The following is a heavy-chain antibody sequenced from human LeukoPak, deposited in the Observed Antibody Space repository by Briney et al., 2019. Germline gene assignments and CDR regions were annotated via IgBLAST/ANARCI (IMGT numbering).Heavy chain of an antibody. D-gene: IGHD3-22*01. CDR3: ATQSGYSEYFQH. CDR2: ISGSGGST. CDR1: GFTFSSYA. V-gene: IGHV3-23*01. Sequence: GGSLRLSCAASGFTFSSYAMSWVRQAPGKELEWVSAISGSGGSTYYADSVKGRFTISRDNSKNTLYLQMNSLRAEDTAVYYCATQSGYSEYFQHWGQGTLVTVSS. J-gene: IGHJ1*01.